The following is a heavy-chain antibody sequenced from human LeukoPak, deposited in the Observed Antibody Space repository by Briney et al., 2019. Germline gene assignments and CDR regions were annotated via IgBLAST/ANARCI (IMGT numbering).Heavy chain of an antibody. D-gene: IGHD3-22*01. CDR2: IYTSGST. Sequence: SETLSLTCTVSGGSISSGSYYWSWIRQPAGKGLEWIGRIYTSGSTNYNPSLKSRVTISVDTSKNQFSLKLSSVTAADTAVYYCARDYPYYYDSSGYLYYFDYWGQGTLVTVSS. V-gene: IGHV4-61*02. J-gene: IGHJ4*02. CDR1: GGSISSGSYY. CDR3: ARDYPYYYDSSGYLYYFDY.